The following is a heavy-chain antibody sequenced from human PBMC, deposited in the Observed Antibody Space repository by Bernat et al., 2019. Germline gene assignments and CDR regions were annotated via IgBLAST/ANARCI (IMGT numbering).Heavy chain of an antibody. D-gene: IGHD6-19*01. V-gene: IGHV3-23*01. CDR3: AKDLRVAVAADDHDAFDI. Sequence: EVQLLESGGGLVQPGGSLRLSCAASGFTFSSYAMSWVRQAPGKGLEWVSAISGSGGSTYYADSVKGRFTISRDNSKNTLYLQMNSLRAEDTAVYYCAKDLRVAVAADDHDAFDIWGQGTIVTVSS. J-gene: IGHJ3*02. CDR1: GFTFSSYA. CDR2: ISGSGGST.